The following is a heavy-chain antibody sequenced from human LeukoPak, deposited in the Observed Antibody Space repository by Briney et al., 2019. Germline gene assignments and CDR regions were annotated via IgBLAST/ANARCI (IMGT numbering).Heavy chain of an antibody. D-gene: IGHD6-19*01. Sequence: GASVKVSCKASGYSFTDYYIHWVRQAPGQGLERMGWINPDSGGTNYAQKFQGRVTMTRDTSISTAYMELSRLRSDDTAVYYCHCSGWYNAFDIWGQGTMVTVSS. CDR3: HCSGWYNAFDI. V-gene: IGHV1-2*02. CDR1: GYSFTDYY. CDR2: INPDSGGT. J-gene: IGHJ3*02.